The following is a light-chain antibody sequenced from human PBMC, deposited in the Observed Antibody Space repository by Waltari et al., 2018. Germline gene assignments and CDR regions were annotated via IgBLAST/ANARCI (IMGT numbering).Light chain of an antibody. V-gene: IGKV1-39*01. CDR2: AAS. CDR3: QQSYSPPYT. CDR1: QSGTSF. Sequence: DLQMTQPPSSRAASVGHRVITPCRVSQSGTSFLNWYQQKPGKAPQLLIYAASSLQSGVPSRFSGSGSGTDFSLTISTQQPDDFATYYCQQSYSPPYTVGQGTKVEIK. J-gene: IGKJ2*01.